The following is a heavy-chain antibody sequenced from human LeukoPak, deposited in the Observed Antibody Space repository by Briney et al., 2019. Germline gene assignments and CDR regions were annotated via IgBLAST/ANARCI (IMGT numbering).Heavy chain of an antibody. D-gene: IGHD2-21*02. CDR1: GFTFSTYG. CDR2: ISYDGSNK. Sequence: GGSLRLSCAASGFTFSTYGMHWVRQAPGKGLEWVAVISYDGSNKYYADSVKGRFTISRDNSKNSLYLQMNSLRAEDTAVYYCARAAVTAIFGVEYFQHWGQGTLVTVSS. V-gene: IGHV3-30*03. J-gene: IGHJ1*01. CDR3: ARAAVTAIFGVEYFQH.